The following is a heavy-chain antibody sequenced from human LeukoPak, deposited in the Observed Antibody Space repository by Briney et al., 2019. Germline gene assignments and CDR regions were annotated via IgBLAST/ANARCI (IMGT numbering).Heavy chain of an antibody. V-gene: IGHV4-34*01. CDR1: GGFFSGSF. D-gene: IGHD1-26*01. Sequence: SSETLSLTCAVYGGFFSGSFWTWIRQPPGKGLECIGEINHSGSTNSNPSLKSRVTISVDTSKSQFSLKLRSVTAADTALYYCARGLRRRGADSFDLWGQGTMVTVSS. CDR2: INHSGST. CDR3: ARGLRRRGADSFDL. J-gene: IGHJ3*01.